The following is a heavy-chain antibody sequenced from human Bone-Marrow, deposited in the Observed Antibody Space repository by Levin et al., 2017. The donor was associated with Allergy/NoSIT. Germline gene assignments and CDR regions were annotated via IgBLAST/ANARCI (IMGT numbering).Heavy chain of an antibody. Sequence: GESLKISCVASGFTFSDFYMSWIRQAPGRGLEWVSYISSTGSTIYYADSVKGRFTVSRDNAKKSLYLQMNSLRTEDTAVYYCAREGKSGYGLDYWGQGSLVAVSS. CDR2: ISSTGSTI. CDR1: GFTFSDFY. V-gene: IGHV3-11*01. J-gene: IGHJ4*02. CDR3: AREGKSGYGLDY. D-gene: IGHD5-12*01.